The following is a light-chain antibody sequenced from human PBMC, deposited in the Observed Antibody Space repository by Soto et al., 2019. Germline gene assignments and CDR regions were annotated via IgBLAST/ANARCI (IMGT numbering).Light chain of an antibody. J-gene: IGLJ2*01. CDR1: NSDIGAGYD. CDR2: GNS. CDR3: QSYDSSLSGVI. V-gene: IGLV1-40*01. Sequence: QSVLTQPPSVSGAPGQRLTISCTGSNSDIGAGYDVHWYQQLPGIAPKLLIYGNSYRPSGVSDRFSGSKSGTSASLAITDLQAEDEADYYCQSYDSSLSGVIFGGGTKLTVL.